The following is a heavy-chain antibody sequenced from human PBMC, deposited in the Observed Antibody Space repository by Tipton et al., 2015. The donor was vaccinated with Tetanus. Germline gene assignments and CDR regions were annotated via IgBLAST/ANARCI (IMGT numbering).Heavy chain of an antibody. CDR3: AKEVDVSSGWRNFDY. Sequence: SLRLSCAASGFTFSSFAMSWVRQAPGKGLEWVSSISDSGGTTYYAGSAKGRFTLSRDNSKYTLFLHMDPLRAEDAAVYYCAKEVDVSSGWRNFDYWGQGTLVTVSS. CDR1: GFTFSSFA. D-gene: IGHD6-19*01. J-gene: IGHJ4*02. CDR2: ISDSGGTT. V-gene: IGHV3-23*01.